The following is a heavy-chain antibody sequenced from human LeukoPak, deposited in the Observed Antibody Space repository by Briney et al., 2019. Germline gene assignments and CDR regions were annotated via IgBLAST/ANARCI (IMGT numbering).Heavy chain of an antibody. D-gene: IGHD2-15*01. V-gene: IGHV1-18*01. CDR3: ARASATQANWFDP. CDR1: GYTFINYG. J-gene: IGHJ5*02. CDR2: ISAFNGDT. Sequence: ASVKVSCKASGYTFINYGVTWLRQAPGQGLEWMGWISAFNGDTNYAQKFQGRVTMTTETSTTTAYMELRSLRSDDTAVYYCARASATQANWFDPWGQGTLVTVSS.